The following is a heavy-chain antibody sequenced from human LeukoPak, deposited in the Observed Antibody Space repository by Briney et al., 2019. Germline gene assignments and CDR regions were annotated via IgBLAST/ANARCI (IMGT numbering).Heavy chain of an antibody. CDR1: GFTFSSYG. CDR3: ARDLGGDYGGFDY. V-gene: IGHV3-33*01. CDR2: IWYDGSNK. Sequence: GRSLRLFCAASGFTFSSYGMHWVRQAPGKGLEWVAVIWYDGSNKYYADSVKGRFTISRDNSKNTLYLQMNSLRAEDTAVYYCARDLGGDYGGFDYWGQGTLVTVSS. J-gene: IGHJ4*02. D-gene: IGHD4-17*01.